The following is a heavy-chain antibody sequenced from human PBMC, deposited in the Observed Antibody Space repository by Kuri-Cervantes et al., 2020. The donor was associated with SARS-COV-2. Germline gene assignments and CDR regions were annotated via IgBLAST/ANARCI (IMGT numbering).Heavy chain of an antibody. CDR3: ARCSGGSCYYVDY. CDR1: GGSISSGGYS. CDR2: IYHSGST. J-gene: IGHJ4*02. Sequence: SETLSLTCAVSGGSISSGGYSLSWIRQPPGKGLEWIGYIYHSGSTYYNPSLKSRVTISVDRSKNQFSLKLSSVTAADTAVYYCARCSGGSCYYVDYWGQGTLVTVSS. V-gene: IGHV4-30-2*01. D-gene: IGHD2-15*01.